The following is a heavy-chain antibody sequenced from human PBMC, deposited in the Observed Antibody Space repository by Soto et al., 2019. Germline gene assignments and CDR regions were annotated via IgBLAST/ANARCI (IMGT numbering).Heavy chain of an antibody. J-gene: IGHJ5*02. D-gene: IGHD6-13*01. CDR1: GGSFSGYY. CDR3: VRESAASGPNWFET. Sequence: SETLSLTCAVYGGSFSGYYWSWIRQPPGKGLELIGEINHSGSTYYNPSLKSRVTISVDRSKNQFSLKLNSVTAADTAIYYCVRESAASGPNWFETWGPGTLVTVSS. CDR2: INHSGST. V-gene: IGHV4-34*01.